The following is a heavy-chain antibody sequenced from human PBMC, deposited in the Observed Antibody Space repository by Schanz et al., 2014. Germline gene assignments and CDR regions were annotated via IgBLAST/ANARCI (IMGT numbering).Heavy chain of an antibody. CDR2: LSGDGGTT. V-gene: IGHV3-23*01. CDR1: GFSFSSYT. Sequence: EVQLLESGGGLVQPGESLRLSCAASGFSFSSYTMSWVRQAPGKGLQWVSSLSGDGGTTHYADSVKGRFTISRDNSKNTLYLEMNRLRVDDTAVYYCSKDKQGSRSDDSWGQGTLVTVSS. D-gene: IGHD2-15*01. J-gene: IGHJ5*01. CDR3: SKDKQGSRSDDS.